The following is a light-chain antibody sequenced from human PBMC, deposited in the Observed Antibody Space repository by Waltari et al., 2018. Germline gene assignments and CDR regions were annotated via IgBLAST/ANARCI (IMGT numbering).Light chain of an antibody. V-gene: IGKV3-15*01. J-gene: IGKJ2*02. CDR1: KYISDN. CDR2: GAS. Sequence: EVLMTHSPAALTVSPGDRATLSCRASKYISDNLAWYQHKPGQPPRLLISGASTRAAGVPARFSGGGSATEFSLTISSLESEDSAIYFCQQYNTWTPSTFGQGTKLEIK. CDR3: QQYNTWTPST.